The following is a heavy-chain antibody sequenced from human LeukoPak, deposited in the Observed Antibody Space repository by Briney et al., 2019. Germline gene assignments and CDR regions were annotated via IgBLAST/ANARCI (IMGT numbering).Heavy chain of an antibody. V-gene: IGHV3-74*01. J-gene: IGHJ6*04. CDR3: ARGKAITMVRGVIDDMDV. CDR1: GFTFSSYL. Sequence: GGSLRLSCAASGFTFSSYLMHWVRQAPGKGLVWVSRINSDGSSTSYADSVKGRFTISRDNAKNTLYLQMNSLRAEDTAVYYCARGKAITMVRGVIDDMDVWGRGTTVTVSS. D-gene: IGHD3-10*01. CDR2: INSDGSST.